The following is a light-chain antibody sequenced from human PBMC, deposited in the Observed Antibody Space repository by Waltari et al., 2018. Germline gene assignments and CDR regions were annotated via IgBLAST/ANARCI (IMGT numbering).Light chain of an antibody. Sequence: EIVLTQSPGTLSLSPGERATPSCRDGQSVSSSYLAWYQEKPGQAPGLLIYGASSRATGIPDRFSGSGSGADFTLTISRLEPEDFAVYYCQQYGSSPLTFGQGTKVEIK. V-gene: IGKV3-20*01. CDR1: QSVSSSY. CDR2: GAS. CDR3: QQYGSSPLT. J-gene: IGKJ1*01.